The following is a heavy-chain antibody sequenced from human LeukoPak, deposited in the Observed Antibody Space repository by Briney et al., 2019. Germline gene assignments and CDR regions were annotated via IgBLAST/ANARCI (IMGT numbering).Heavy chain of an antibody. CDR2: INPNSGGT. D-gene: IGHD3-10*01. V-gene: IGHV1-2*02. J-gene: IGHJ4*02. Sequence: ASVKVSCKASGGTFSNYAISWVRQAPGQGLEWMGWINPNSGGTNYAQKFRGRVTMTRDTSISTAYMELSRLRSDDTAVYYCARNHYGSGSDFDYWGQGTLVTVSS. CDR3: ARNHYGSGSDFDY. CDR1: GGTFSNYA.